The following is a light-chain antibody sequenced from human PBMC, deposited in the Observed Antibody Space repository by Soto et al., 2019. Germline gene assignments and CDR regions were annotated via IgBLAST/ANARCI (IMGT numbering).Light chain of an antibody. Sequence: EMVMTQSPATLSVSPGERATLSCRASQNLSRNLAWYQQQPGQAPRLLIFYASTRATGIPARFSGSGSGTDFTPTISSLKSEDFAVYYCQQYDKWPHTFGQGTKLEIK. CDR3: QQYDKWPHT. CDR1: QNLSRN. J-gene: IGKJ2*01. V-gene: IGKV3-15*01. CDR2: YAS.